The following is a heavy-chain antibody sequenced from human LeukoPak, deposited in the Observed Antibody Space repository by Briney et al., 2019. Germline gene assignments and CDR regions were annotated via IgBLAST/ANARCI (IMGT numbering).Heavy chain of an antibody. CDR2: INPNSGGT. Sequence: ASVKVSCKASGYTFTGYYMHWVRQAPGQGLEWMGWINPNSGGTNYAQKFQGRVTMTRDTSISTAYMELSRLRSDDTAVYYCAREDGSFPFEDYWGQGTLVTVSS. D-gene: IGHD1-26*01. CDR3: AREDGSFPFEDY. CDR1: GYTFTGYY. J-gene: IGHJ4*02. V-gene: IGHV1-2*02.